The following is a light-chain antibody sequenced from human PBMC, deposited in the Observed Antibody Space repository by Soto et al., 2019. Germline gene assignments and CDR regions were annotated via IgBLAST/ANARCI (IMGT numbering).Light chain of an antibody. CDR3: QQSYT. V-gene: IGKV3-15*01. CDR2: GAS. J-gene: IGKJ2*01. Sequence: EVVMTQSPATLYVSPGERVTLSCRASQAVGYNLAWYQHKPGQAPRLLIYGASTRGTGIPTRFSGSGSGTEFTLTISRLQSEDFAIYYCQQSYTFGQGTKLEI. CDR1: QAVGYN.